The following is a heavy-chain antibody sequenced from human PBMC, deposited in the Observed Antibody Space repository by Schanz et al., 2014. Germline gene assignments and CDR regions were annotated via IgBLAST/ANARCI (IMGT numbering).Heavy chain of an antibody. CDR2: ISSSGSTI. CDR3: ASSRTRYCSSTSCVPGAFDF. V-gene: IGHV3-11*01. J-gene: IGHJ3*01. CDR1: GFTFSDYY. D-gene: IGHD2-2*01. Sequence: VQLLESGGGLVQPGGSLRLSCAASGFTFSDYYMSWIRQAPGKGLEWVSYISSSGSTIYYADSVKGRFTISRDNAKNSLYLQMNSLRVDDTAVYYCASSRTRYCSSTSCVPGAFDFWGQGTLVTVSS.